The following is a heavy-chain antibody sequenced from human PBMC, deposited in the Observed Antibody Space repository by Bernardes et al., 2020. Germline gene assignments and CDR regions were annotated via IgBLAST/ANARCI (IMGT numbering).Heavy chain of an antibody. CDR1: GFSLSTSGVG. V-gene: IGHV2-5*02. D-gene: IGHD4-17*01. CDR2: IYWDDDK. Sequence: SGPTLVKPTQTLTLTCTFSGFSLSTSGVGVGWIRQPPGKALEWLALIYWDDDKRYSPSLKSRLTITKDTSKNQVVLTMTNMDPVDTATYYCAHRREDYGDPRRHINWFDPLGPGNPGHRLL. CDR3: AHRREDYGDPRRHINWFDP. J-gene: IGHJ5*02.